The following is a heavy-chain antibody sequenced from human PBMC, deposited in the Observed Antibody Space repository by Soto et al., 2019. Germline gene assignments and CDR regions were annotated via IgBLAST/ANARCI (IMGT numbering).Heavy chain of an antibody. CDR3: ARHAQNAFDI. Sequence: SETLSLTCTVTGDSISSRSYYWGWIRQPPGKGLEWIGSIYYSGSTYNNPSLKSRVTISVDTSKNQFSLKLGSVTAADTAVYYCARHAQNAFDIWGQGTMVTVSS. CDR1: GDSISSRSYY. J-gene: IGHJ3*02. CDR2: IYYSGST. V-gene: IGHV4-39*01.